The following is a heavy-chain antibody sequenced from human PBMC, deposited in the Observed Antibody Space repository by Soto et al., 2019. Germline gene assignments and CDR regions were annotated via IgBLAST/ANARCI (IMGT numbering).Heavy chain of an antibody. CDR3: ARARNEREPRYYYYYGMDV. J-gene: IGHJ6*02. CDR2: IIPIFGTA. Sequence: QVQLVQSGAEVKKPGSSVKVSCKASGGTFSSYAISWVRQAPGQGLEWMGGIIPIFGTANYAQKFQGRVTITADESTSTAYMELSSLRSDDTAVYYCARARNEREPRYYYYYGMDVWGQGTTVTVSS. CDR1: GGTFSSYA. V-gene: IGHV1-69*01. D-gene: IGHD1-26*01.